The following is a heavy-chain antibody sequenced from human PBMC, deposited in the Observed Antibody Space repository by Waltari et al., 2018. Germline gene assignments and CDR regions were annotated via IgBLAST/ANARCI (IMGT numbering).Heavy chain of an antibody. J-gene: IGHJ6*03. V-gene: IGHV3-20*04. CDR3: AKDSLGIPFYYVDV. CDR2: INWNGGST. CDR1: GFSFGDYD. Sequence: DVQLVESGGSVVRPGGSLRLSGAAAGFSFGDYDMSWVRQAPGKGLEWVSGINWNGGSTSYAESVKGRFTISRDNAKNSLYLQMNSLRDEDTALYYCAKDSLGIPFYYVDVWGKGTTVTVS.